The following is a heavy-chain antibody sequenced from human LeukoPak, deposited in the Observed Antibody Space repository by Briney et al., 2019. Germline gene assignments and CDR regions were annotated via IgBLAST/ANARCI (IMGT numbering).Heavy chain of an antibody. D-gene: IGHD6-13*01. CDR1: GDSVSSNSAA. J-gene: IGHJ4*02. V-gene: IGHV6-1*01. CDR2: TYYRSKWYN. CDR3: ARAWQQLEGGHFDY. Sequence: SQTLSLTCAISGDSVSSNSAAWNWIRQSPSRGLEWLGRTYYRSKWYNDYAVSVKSRITISPDTSKNQFSLQLNSVTPENTAVYYCARAWQQLEGGHFDYWGQGTLVTVSS.